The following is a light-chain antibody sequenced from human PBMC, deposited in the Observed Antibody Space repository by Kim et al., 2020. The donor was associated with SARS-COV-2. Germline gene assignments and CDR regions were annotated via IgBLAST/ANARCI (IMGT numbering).Light chain of an antibody. CDR3: SSFTTRSTLV. Sequence: HPTTISFTGTLSNTGSYNCVSWPQLHPSKAPNLRIYDVNNRPSGISRRLSGAESGSTASLTTSELQSEDEADYYCSSFTTRSTLVFGGGTQLTVL. CDR2: DVN. CDR1: LSNTGSYNC. J-gene: IGLJ3*02. V-gene: IGLV2-14*03.